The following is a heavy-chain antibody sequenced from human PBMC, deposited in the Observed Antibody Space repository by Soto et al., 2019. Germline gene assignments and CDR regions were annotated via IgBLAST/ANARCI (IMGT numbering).Heavy chain of an antibody. D-gene: IGHD6-13*01. CDR2: INAGNGNT. CDR1: GGTFSSYA. V-gene: IGHV1-3*01. J-gene: IGHJ6*02. CDR3: ARYSSRAGMDV. Sequence: ASVKVSCKASGGTFSSYAISWVRQAPGQRLEWMGWINAGNGNTKYSQKFQGRVTITRDTSASTAYMELSSLRSEDTAVYYCARYSSRAGMDVWGQGTTVTVSS.